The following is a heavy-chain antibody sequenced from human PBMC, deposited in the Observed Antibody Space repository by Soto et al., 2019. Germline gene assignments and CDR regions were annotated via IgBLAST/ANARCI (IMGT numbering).Heavy chain of an antibody. CDR1: GGTFSSYA. Sequence: ASVKVSCKASGGTFSSYAISWVRQAPGQGLEWMGGIIPIFGTANYAQKFQGRVTITADESTSTAYMELSSLGSEDTAVYYCARGGGVPFFYYYYGMDVWGQGTTVTVSS. CDR3: ARGGGVPFFYYYYGMDV. J-gene: IGHJ6*02. CDR2: IIPIFGTA. V-gene: IGHV1-69*13. D-gene: IGHD2-8*02.